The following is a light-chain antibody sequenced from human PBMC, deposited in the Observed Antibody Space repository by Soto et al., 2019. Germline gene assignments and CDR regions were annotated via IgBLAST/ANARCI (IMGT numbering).Light chain of an antibody. CDR2: DAS. J-gene: IGKJ4*01. V-gene: IGKV1-5*01. Sequence: DIQMTQSPSTLSASVGDRVTITCRASQSISSWLAWYQQKPGKAPKLLIFDASSLESGTPSRFSGRSSGTQFTLTINGLQHDDFATYYCQQYANYTPLTFGGGTKVDIK. CDR1: QSISSW. CDR3: QQYANYTPLT.